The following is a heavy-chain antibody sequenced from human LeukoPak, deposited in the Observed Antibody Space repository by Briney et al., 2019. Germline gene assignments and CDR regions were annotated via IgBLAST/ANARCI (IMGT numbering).Heavy chain of an antibody. Sequence: SETLCLTCTVSGGSISSYYWSWIRQSPGKGLEWIGYIHYSGSTNYNPSLESRVTISVDTSKNQFSLKLSSVTAADTAVYYCARAGTYYYDSSGFLWGQGSLVTVSS. V-gene: IGHV4-59*01. CDR2: IHYSGST. J-gene: IGHJ4*02. CDR1: GGSISSYY. D-gene: IGHD3-22*01. CDR3: ARAGTYYYDSSGFL.